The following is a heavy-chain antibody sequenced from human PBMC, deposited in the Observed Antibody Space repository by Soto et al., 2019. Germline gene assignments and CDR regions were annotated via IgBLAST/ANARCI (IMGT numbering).Heavy chain of an antibody. Sequence: PGGSLRLSCAASGFTFSNYGINWVRQAPGRGLEWISFISYSSATIHYADSVRGRFTISRDNANNSLYLEMSSLRDEDTAVYFCARDSSKYTYGSFYFDYWGQGTLLTVSS. V-gene: IGHV3-48*02. CDR1: GFTFSNYG. CDR2: ISYSSATI. CDR3: ARDSSKYTYGSFYFDY. J-gene: IGHJ4*02. D-gene: IGHD5-18*01.